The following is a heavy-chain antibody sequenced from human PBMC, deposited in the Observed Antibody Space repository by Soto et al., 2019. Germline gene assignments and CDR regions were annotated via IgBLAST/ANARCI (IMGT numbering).Heavy chain of an antibody. D-gene: IGHD3-16*01. CDR2: TGTDGTYT. V-gene: IGHV3-74*01. CDR1: GFTFSNYW. J-gene: IGHJ4*02. CDR3: ARVNDYNEY. Sequence: HPGGSLRLSCAASGFTFSNYWMHWVRQTPGKGLVWVARTGTDGTYTSYADSVRGRFTISRDNAKNTLYLQMNSLRAEDTAVYYCARVNDYNEYWGQGTLVTVSS.